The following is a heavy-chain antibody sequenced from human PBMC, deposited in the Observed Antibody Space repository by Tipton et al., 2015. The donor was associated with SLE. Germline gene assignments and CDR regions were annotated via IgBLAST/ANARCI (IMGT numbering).Heavy chain of an antibody. CDR1: GGSFSGYY. CDR2: INHSGST. Sequence: TLSLTCAVYGGSFSGYYWSWIRQPPGKGLEWIGEINHSGSTNYSPSLKSRVTISVDTSKNQFSLKLSSVTAADTAVYYCARGPLTIEISAPGVIDYWGQGTLVTVSS. D-gene: IGHD6-13*01. CDR3: ARGPLTIEISAPGVIDY. V-gene: IGHV4-34*01. J-gene: IGHJ4*02.